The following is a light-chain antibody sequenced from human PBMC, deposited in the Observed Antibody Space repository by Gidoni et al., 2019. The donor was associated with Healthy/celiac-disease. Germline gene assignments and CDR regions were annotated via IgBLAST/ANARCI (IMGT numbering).Light chain of an antibody. J-gene: IGKJ1*01. V-gene: IGKV1-16*01. Sequence: IQMTQSPSSLSASVGDRVTINCRASQGISNYVAWFHQKPGKDPKSLIYAASSLQSGVPSTFSGSGFGTDFTLTISRLQPEDLATYYCQQYNSYPPTFGQGTKVEIK. CDR1: QGISNY. CDR3: QQYNSYPPT. CDR2: AAS.